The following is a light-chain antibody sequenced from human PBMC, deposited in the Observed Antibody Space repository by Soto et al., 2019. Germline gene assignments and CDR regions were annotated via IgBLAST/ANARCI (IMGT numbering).Light chain of an antibody. CDR3: QQYYILPYT. CDR1: QDISNY. V-gene: IGKV1-33*01. Sequence: DIQMTQSPSSLSASVGDRVTITCQASQDISNYLNWYQQKPGKAPKLLIYDASNLQTGVPSKFSGGGSGTDFTFTISSLQPEDVATYFCQQYYILPYTFGQGTNLEIK. CDR2: DAS. J-gene: IGKJ2*01.